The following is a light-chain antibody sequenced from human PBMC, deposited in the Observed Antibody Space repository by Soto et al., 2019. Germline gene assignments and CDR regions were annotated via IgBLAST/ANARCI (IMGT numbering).Light chain of an antibody. CDR2: GGY. V-gene: IGKV3-20*01. CDR1: QSVTDTY. J-gene: IGKJ5*01. Sequence: EMVLTQSPATLSLSRGERATISCRASQSVTDTYLACYQQKPGQAPRLLIFGGYSRATGIPDKFSGSGSGTDFPLTISRLDPDDFAVYYCQQYDNCPWTFGQGTSWRL. CDR3: QQYDNCPWT.